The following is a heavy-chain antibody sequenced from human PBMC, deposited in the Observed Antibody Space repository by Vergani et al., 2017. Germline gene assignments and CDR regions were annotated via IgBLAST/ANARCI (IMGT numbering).Heavy chain of an antibody. D-gene: IGHD3-16*02. CDR2: INAGNGNT. J-gene: IGHJ2*01. Sequence: QVQLVQSGAEVKKPGASVKVSCKASGYTFTSYALHWVRQAPGQRLEWMGWINAGNGNTKYSQKFQARVTITRDTSASTAYRELSSLRSEDTAVYYCAREAGYTYYDFDLWGRGTLVTVSS. CDR1: GYTFTSYA. CDR3: AREAGYTYYDFDL. V-gene: IGHV1-3*01.